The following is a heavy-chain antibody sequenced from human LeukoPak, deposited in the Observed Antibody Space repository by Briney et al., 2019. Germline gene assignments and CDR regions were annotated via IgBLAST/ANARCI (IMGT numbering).Heavy chain of an antibody. J-gene: IGHJ3*02. Sequence: PTGGSLRLSCAASRFSFSTFPMGWVRQAPGKGPEWVSGISAGGETTFYADSVRGRLTISRDNSKNTLYLQMNSLSAEDTAVYYCAKSLLTTATGTGRAFDIWGQGTMVTVSS. CDR2: ISAGGETT. CDR3: AKSLLTTATGTGRAFDI. V-gene: IGHV3-23*01. CDR1: RFSFSTFP. D-gene: IGHD4-11*01.